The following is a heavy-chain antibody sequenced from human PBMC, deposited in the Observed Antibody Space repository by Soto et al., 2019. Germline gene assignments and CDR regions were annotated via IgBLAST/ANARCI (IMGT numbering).Heavy chain of an antibody. CDR2: LYWDDTR. D-gene: IGHD1-1*01. Sequence: QITLKESSPTLVKPTQTLTLTCSFSGFSLYTGRVGVGWIRQPPGKALEWLALLYWDDTRRYNPSLKNTLTIAKDTSKNQVVLTVTDMGPVDTGTYFCAHYTTDTYFDVWGKGATVTVSS. J-gene: IGHJ6*04. V-gene: IGHV2-5*02. CDR1: GFSLYTGRVG. CDR3: AHYTTDTYFDV.